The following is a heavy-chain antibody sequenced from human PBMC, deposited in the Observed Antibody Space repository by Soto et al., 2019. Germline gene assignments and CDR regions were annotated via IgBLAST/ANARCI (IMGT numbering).Heavy chain of an antibody. V-gene: IGHV1-69*06. Sequence: SVKVSCKASGGTFSSYAISWVRQAPGQGLEWMGGIIPIFGTANYAQKFQGRVTITADKSTSTAYMELSSLRSEDTAVYYCARDRSGYSSSWYLNYYAMDVWGQGTTVTVSS. CDR1: GGTFSSYA. CDR3: ARDRSGYSSSWYLNYYAMDV. J-gene: IGHJ6*02. D-gene: IGHD6-13*01. CDR2: IIPIFGTA.